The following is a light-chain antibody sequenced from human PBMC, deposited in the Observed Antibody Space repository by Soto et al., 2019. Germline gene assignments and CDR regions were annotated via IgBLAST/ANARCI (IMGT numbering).Light chain of an antibody. CDR2: EGS. Sequence: ALTQPASVPGSPGQSITISCTGTSNDVGSYNLVSWYQHHPGKAPKLMIFEGSKRPSGVSNRFSGSRSGNTASLTISGLQAEDEADFYCCSYAGSNYYVFGTGTKVTVL. J-gene: IGLJ1*01. CDR3: CSYAGSNYYV. CDR1: SNDVGSYNL. V-gene: IGLV2-23*01.